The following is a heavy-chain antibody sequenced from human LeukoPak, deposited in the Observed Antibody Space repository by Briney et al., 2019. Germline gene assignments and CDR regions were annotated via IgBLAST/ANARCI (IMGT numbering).Heavy chain of an antibody. V-gene: IGHV4-34*01. Sequence: PSETLSLTFAGYGGSFIGYYWSWLRQPPAKGREGIGEMNHSGSTNYNPCLKSRVTISVDTSKNQFSLKLGSVTAADAALDYCPGGSRAPYGSGSYYTGAYFTHWGQGTLVT. CDR3: PGGSRAPYGSGSYYTGAYFTH. D-gene: IGHD3-10*01. CDR2: MNHSGST. J-gene: IGHJ1*01. CDR1: GGSFIGYY.